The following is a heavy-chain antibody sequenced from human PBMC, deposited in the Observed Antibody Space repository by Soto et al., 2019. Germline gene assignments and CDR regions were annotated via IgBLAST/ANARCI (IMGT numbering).Heavy chain of an antibody. CDR3: ARDRIDTMIGGGTGLPDY. D-gene: IGHD3-22*01. V-gene: IGHV3-33*01. CDR1: GFTFSSYG. CDR2: IWYDGSNK. Sequence: QVQLVESGGGVVQPGRSLRLSCAASGFTFSSYGMHWVRQAPGKGLEWVAVIWYDGSNKYYADSVKGRFTISRDNSKNTLYLPMNSLRAEGTAVYYCARDRIDTMIGGGTGLPDYWGQGTLVTVSS. J-gene: IGHJ4*02.